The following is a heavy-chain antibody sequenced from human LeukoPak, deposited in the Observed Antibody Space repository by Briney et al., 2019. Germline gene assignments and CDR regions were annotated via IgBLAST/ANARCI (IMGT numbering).Heavy chain of an antibody. CDR2: IIPIFGTA. D-gene: IGHD1-26*01. J-gene: IGHJ4*02. Sequence: SVKVSCKASGGTFSSYAISWVRQAPGQGLEWMGGIIPIFGTANYAQKFQGRVTITADESTSTAYMELSSLRSEDTAVYYCARDRYSELGGSYLNYWGQGTLVTVSS. V-gene: IGHV1-69*13. CDR1: GGTFSSYA. CDR3: ARDRYSELGGSYLNY.